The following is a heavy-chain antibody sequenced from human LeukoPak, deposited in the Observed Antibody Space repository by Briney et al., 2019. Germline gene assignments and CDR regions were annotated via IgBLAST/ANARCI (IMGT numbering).Heavy chain of an antibody. D-gene: IGHD3-22*01. CDR2: IKQDGSEK. Sequence: GGSLRLSCAASGFTFSNYWMTWIRQAPGKGLEWVANIKQDGSEKYYVDSVKGRFTISRDNAKNSLYLQMNSLRAEDTALYYCARIIPFYDSNVYYYFDYWGQGALVTVSS. CDR3: ARIIPFYDSNVYYYFDY. V-gene: IGHV3-7*03. J-gene: IGHJ4*02. CDR1: GFTFSNYW.